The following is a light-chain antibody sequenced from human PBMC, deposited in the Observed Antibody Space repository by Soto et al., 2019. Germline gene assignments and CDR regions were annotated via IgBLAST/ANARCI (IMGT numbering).Light chain of an antibody. CDR3: ATWDSNTRV. V-gene: IGLV4-60*02. CDR2: LEGSGSY. J-gene: IGLJ3*02. CDR1: SGHSSYI. Sequence: QAVVTQSSSASASLGSSVKLTCTLSSGHSSYIIAWHQQQPGKAPRYLMKLEGSGSYNKGSGVPDRFSGSSSGADRYLTISNLHFEDEADYYCATWDSNTRVFGGGTQLTVL.